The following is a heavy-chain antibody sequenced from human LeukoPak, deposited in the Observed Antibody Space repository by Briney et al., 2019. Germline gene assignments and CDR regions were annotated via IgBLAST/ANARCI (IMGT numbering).Heavy chain of an antibody. CDR3: ASTGDTYGMDV. Sequence: SETLSLTCTVSGGSISSYYWSWIRQPPGKGLEWIGYIYYSGSTSYNPSLKSRVTISVDTSKNQFSLKLSSVTAADTAVYYCASTGDTYGMDVWGQGTTVTVSS. CDR2: IYYSGST. CDR1: GGSISSYY. V-gene: IGHV4-59*01. J-gene: IGHJ6*02. D-gene: IGHD3-10*01.